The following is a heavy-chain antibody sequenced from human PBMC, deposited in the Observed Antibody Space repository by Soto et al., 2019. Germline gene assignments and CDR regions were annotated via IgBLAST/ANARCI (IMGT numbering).Heavy chain of an antibody. V-gene: IGHV1-69*01. Sequence: QVQLVQSGAEVKKPGSSVKVSCKASGGTFSSYAISWVRQAPGQGLEWMGGIIPIFGTANYAQKFQGRVTITADESTSTAYMELSSLRSEDTAVYYCARAEGYCSSNSCYGRFDYWGQGTLVTVSS. D-gene: IGHD2-2*01. CDR1: GGTFSSYA. CDR3: ARAEGYCSSNSCYGRFDY. CDR2: IIPIFGTA. J-gene: IGHJ4*02.